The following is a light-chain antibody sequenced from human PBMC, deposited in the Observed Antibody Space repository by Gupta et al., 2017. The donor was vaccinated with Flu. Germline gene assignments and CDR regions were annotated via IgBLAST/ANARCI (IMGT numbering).Light chain of an antibody. CDR3: QQYNNWPPLT. CDR2: DAS. V-gene: IGKV3D-15*01. Sequence: ERATLSCRARQSVSSDLAWYQQKPGQAPRLLIYDASTRATGIPARFSGSGSGTEFTLTISSLQSEDFAIYYCQQYNNWPPLTFGGGTRVEIK. J-gene: IGKJ4*01. CDR1: QSVSSD.